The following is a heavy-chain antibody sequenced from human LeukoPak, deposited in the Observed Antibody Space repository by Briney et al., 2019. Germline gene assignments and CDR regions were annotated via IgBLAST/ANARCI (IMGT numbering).Heavy chain of an antibody. CDR1: GVSFSGYH. CDR2: INDRGST. J-gene: IGHJ4*02. D-gene: IGHD4-23*01. CDR3: ARDPTTVVTVPYYFDD. Sequence: SETLSLTCAVSGVSFSGYHWNWIRQAPGKGLEWIGEINDRGSTNYNPSLKSRVTISVDTSKNQFSLRLMSVTAADTAVYFCARDPTTVVTVPYYFDDWGQGTLVTVSS. V-gene: IGHV4-34*01.